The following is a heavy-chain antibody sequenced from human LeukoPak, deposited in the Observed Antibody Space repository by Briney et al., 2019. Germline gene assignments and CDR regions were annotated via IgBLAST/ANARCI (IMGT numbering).Heavy chain of an antibody. CDR2: INSDGNRT. CDR3: ARGLGTAMATPEGY. D-gene: IGHD5-18*01. J-gene: IGHJ4*02. Sequence: SGGSLRLSCAASGFTFSSYWMHWVRQAPGKGLVCVSRINSDGNRTNYADSVKGRFIISRDNAKNTLHLQMNSLRAEDTAVYYCARGLGTAMATPEGYWGQGTLVTVSS. V-gene: IGHV3-74*01. CDR1: GFTFSSYW.